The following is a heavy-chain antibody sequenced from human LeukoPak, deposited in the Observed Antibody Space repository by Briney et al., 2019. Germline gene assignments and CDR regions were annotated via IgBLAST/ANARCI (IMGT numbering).Heavy chain of an antibody. J-gene: IGHJ3*02. Sequence: ASVKVSCKASGHTFTGYYLHWVRQAPGQGLEWMGWINPKSGGTNSAQKFQGRVTMTTDTSISTAYMEMSRLRSGDTAVYYCAVLRIGYYNDVFDIWGHGTMVTVSS. CDR2: INPKSGGT. D-gene: IGHD2-8*01. V-gene: IGHV1-2*02. CDR1: GHTFTGYY. CDR3: AVLRIGYYNDVFDI.